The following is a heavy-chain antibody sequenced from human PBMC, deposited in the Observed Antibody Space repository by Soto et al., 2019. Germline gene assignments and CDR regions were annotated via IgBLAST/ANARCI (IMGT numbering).Heavy chain of an antibody. Sequence: SETLSLTCTVSGGSISSYYWSWIRQPPGKGLEWIGYIYYSGSTNYNPSLKSRVTISVDTSKNQFSLKLSSVTAADTAVYYCARTYYYDSSGYQGGFDYFDYWGQGTLVTVSS. J-gene: IGHJ4*02. CDR3: ARTYYYDSSGYQGGFDYFDY. D-gene: IGHD3-22*01. CDR1: GGSISSYY. CDR2: IYYSGST. V-gene: IGHV4-59*01.